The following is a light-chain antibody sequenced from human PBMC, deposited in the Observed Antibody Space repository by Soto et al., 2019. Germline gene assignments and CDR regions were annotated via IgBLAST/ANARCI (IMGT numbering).Light chain of an antibody. V-gene: IGLV2-8*01. CDR2: EVS. CDR1: SSDVGGYNY. Sequence: QSALTQPPSASGSPGQSVTISCTGTSSDVGGYNYVSWYQQHPGKAPKLMIYEVSKRPSGVPDRFSGSKSGNTASLTVSGLQAEDEADYYCSSYAGSNNIYVFGTGTKLTV. CDR3: SSYAGSNNIYV. J-gene: IGLJ1*01.